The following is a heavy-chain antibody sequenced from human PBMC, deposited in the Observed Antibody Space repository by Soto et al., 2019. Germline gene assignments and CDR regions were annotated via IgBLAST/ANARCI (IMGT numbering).Heavy chain of an antibody. CDR2: MNNDGSIT. J-gene: IGHJ6*04. D-gene: IGHD2-2*01. Sequence: EVQLVESGGGIVQPGGSLRLSCAASGFTFSRHWMHWVRQSPGKGLVWVSRMNNDGSITNSADSVKGRFTISRDNARNTLYLQMSSLRVEDTGVYFCTRAGPAECSSTSCFAHSPDVWGKGTAVTVSS. V-gene: IGHV3-74*01. CDR3: TRAGPAECSSTSCFAHSPDV. CDR1: GFTFSRHW.